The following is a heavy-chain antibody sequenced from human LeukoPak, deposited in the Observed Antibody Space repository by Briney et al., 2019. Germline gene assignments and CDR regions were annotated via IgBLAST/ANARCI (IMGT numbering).Heavy chain of an antibody. Sequence: PSETLSLTCAVYGGSFSGYYWSWIRQPPGKGLEWIGEINHSGSTNYNPSLKSRVTISVDTSKNQFSLKLSSVTAADTAVYYCARRVLWFGEFIDYWGQGTLVTVSS. CDR2: INHSGST. V-gene: IGHV4-34*01. J-gene: IGHJ4*02. CDR3: ARRVLWFGEFIDY. D-gene: IGHD3-10*01. CDR1: GGSFSGYY.